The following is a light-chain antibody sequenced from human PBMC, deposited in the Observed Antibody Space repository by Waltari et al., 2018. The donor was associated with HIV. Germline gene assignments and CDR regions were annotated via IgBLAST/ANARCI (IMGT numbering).Light chain of an antibody. CDR3: QLWDSRGNHVV. V-gene: IGLV3-21*04. Sequence: SFVLTQSPSMSVAPGETARIACGGHNIGGESVHWYQQKPGQAPVLVMYDDSDRPSGIPERFSGSNSKKTATLTISRVEAGDEADYYCQLWDSRGNHVVFGGGTKLTVL. CDR1: NIGGES. CDR2: DDS. J-gene: IGLJ2*01.